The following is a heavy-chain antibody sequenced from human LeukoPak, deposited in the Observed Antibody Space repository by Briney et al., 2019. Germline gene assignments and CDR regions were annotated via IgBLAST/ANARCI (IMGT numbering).Heavy chain of an antibody. CDR2: IHHSGSI. CDR3: AKENTRIAAAGFDY. J-gene: IGHJ4*02. V-gene: IGHV4-4*02. D-gene: IGHD6-13*01. Sequence: SETLSLTCAVSGVSISSNLWWTWVRQPPGKGLEWIAEIHHSGSINYNPSLKSRVTISVDKAKNQFSLNLNSVTAADTAVYYCAKENTRIAAAGFDYWGQGTLVTVSS. CDR1: GVSISSNLW.